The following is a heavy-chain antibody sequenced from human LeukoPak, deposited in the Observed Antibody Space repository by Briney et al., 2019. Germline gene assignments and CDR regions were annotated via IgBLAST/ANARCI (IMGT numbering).Heavy chain of an antibody. CDR2: ISSSSSTI. CDR3: SRYLNHRYCSGGSCSIFDY. J-gene: IGHJ4*02. Sequence: ASLRLSCAASGFTFSSYSINWVRQAPRKGLEWGSSISSSSSTIYYEDSVKGGFTISRDNVKKSLYLQMSSLTDETAVDYSWSRYLNHRYCSGGSCSIFDYWGQGTLVTVSS. CDR1: GFTFSSYS. D-gene: IGHD2-15*01. V-gene: IGHV3-21*01.